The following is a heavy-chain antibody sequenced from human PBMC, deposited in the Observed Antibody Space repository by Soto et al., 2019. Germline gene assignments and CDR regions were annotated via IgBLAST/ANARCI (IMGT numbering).Heavy chain of an antibody. CDR3: ASLGYCSGGSCPPISGY. V-gene: IGHV3-21*01. Sequence: GGSLRLSCAASGFTFSSYSMNWVRQAPGKGLEWVSSISTSSSYIYYADSVKGRFTISRDNAKNSLYLQLNSLRAEDTAVYYCASLGYCSGGSCPPISGYWGQGT. D-gene: IGHD2-15*01. CDR2: ISTSSSYI. CDR1: GFTFSSYS. J-gene: IGHJ4*02.